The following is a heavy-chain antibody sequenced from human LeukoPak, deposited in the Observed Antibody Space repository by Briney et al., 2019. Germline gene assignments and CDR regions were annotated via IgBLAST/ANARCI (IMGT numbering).Heavy chain of an antibody. D-gene: IGHD2-2*01. Sequence: SETLSLTCTVSGGSISSYYWSWIRQPPGKGLEWIGYIYYSGSTNYNPSLKSRVTISVDTSKNQFSLKLSSVTAADTAVYYCARGYCSSTSCYFDYWGQGTLVTVSS. CDR2: IYYSGST. V-gene: IGHV4-59*01. CDR1: GGSISSYY. CDR3: ARGYCSSTSCYFDY. J-gene: IGHJ4*02.